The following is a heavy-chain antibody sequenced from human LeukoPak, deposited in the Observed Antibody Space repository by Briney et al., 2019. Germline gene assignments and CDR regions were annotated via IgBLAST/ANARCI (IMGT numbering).Heavy chain of an antibody. V-gene: IGHV1-3*01. CDR2: INAGNGNT. CDR3: ARVGGAAMVNFDY. CDR1: GYTFTSYA. D-gene: IGHD5-18*01. Sequence: ASVKVSCKASGYTFTSYAMHWVRQAPGQRLEWMGWINAGNGNTKYSQKFQGRVTITRDTSASTAYMELSSLRSEDTAVYYCARVGGAAMVNFDYWGQGTLVTVSS. J-gene: IGHJ4*02.